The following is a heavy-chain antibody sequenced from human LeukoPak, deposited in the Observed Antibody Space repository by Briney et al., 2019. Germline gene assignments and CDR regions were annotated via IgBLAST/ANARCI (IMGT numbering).Heavy chain of an antibody. CDR2: IYYSGST. V-gene: IGHV4-59*01. CDR1: GASTRIIN. CDR3: ARLRGNYFPDY. D-gene: IGHD4-11*01. J-gene: IGHJ4*02. Sequence: PRQTLPPPGAVPGASTRIINWTGFGQPPGKGLRWIAYIYYSGSTDYNPSLKSRVTISVDTSKNQFSLKLSSVTAADTAVYYCARLRGNYFPDYWGQGTLVTVSS.